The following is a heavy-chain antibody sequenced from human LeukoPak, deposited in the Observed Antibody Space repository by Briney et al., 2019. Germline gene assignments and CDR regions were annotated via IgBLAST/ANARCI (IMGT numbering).Heavy chain of an antibody. D-gene: IGHD3-10*01. CDR3: ARDVWFGAGRTFDY. CDR1: GGSISSSSYY. Sequence: PSETLSLTCTVSGGSISSSSYYWGWIRQPPGKGLEWIGSIYYSGSTYYNPSLKSRVTISVDTSKNQFSLKLSSVTAADTAVYYCARDVWFGAGRTFDYWGQGTLVTVS. CDR2: IYYSGST. V-gene: IGHV4-39*07. J-gene: IGHJ4*02.